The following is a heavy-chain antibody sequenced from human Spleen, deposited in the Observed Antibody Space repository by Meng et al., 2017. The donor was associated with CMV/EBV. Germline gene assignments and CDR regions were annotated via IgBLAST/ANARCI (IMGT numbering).Heavy chain of an antibody. CDR1: GFTFSSYV. CDR2: IRGSGATT. Sequence: GESLKISCAASGFTFSSYVMSWVRQAPGKGLEWVSAIRGSGATTYYADSVKGRFTISRDNSRNTLYLQMNSLRAEDTAVYYCAKDSIVVVPAAPFNWFDPWGQGTLVTVSS. D-gene: IGHD2-2*01. J-gene: IGHJ5*02. CDR3: AKDSIVVVPAAPFNWFDP. V-gene: IGHV3-23*01.